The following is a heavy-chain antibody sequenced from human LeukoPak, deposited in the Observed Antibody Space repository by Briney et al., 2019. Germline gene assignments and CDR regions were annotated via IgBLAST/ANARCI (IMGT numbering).Heavy chain of an antibody. CDR3: ATGILQGNY. CDR2: SHHSGST. J-gene: IGHJ4*02. V-gene: IGHV4-30-2*01. D-gene: IGHD1-26*01. CDR1: GASISSGNYS. Sequence: PSETLSLTCTVSGASISSGNYSWSWFRQPPGKGLEWIGYSHHSGSTYYNPSLKSRVTISVDWSKNQFSLKLISVTAADTAVYFCATGILQGNYWGQGTLVTVSS.